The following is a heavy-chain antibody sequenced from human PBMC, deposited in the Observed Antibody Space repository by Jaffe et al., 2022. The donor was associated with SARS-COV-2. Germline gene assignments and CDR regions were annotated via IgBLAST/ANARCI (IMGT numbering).Heavy chain of an antibody. CDR1: GFTFRTYG. V-gene: IGHV3-33*01. CDR2: IWHDGSKK. CDR3: ARDLSVSSLD. J-gene: IGHJ4*02. D-gene: IGHD3-3*02. Sequence: QVQLVESGGGVVQPGRSLRLSCAASGFTFRTYGMHWVRQAPGKGLEWVACIWHDGSKKYYGDSVKGRFTISRDDSKNTLYLEMNSLRAEDTAVYFCARDLSVSSLDWGQGTLVTVSS.